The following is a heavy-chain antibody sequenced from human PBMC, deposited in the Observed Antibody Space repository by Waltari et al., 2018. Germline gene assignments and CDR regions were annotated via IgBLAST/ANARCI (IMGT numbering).Heavy chain of an antibody. J-gene: IGHJ4*02. D-gene: IGHD3-22*01. CDR3: ARDPNYYDSSGYSPYFDY. CDR1: GFTFSSYG. CDR2: IWYDGSNK. Sequence: QVQLVESGGGVVQPGRSLRLSCAASGFTFSSYGMHWVRQAPGKGLEWVAVIWYDGSNKYYADSVKGRFTISRDNSKNTLYLQMNSLRAEDTAVYYCARDPNYYDSSGYSPYFDYWGQGTLVTVSS. V-gene: IGHV3-33*01.